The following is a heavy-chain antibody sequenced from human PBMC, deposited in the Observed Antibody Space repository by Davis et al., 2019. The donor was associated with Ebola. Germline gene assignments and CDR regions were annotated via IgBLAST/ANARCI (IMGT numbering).Heavy chain of an antibody. Sequence: GGSLRLSCAASGFTFSSYAMHWVRQAPGKGLEWVAVTSYDGSNKYYTDSVKGRFTISRDNSKNTLYLQMNSLRPEDTAVFYCARDSDDYSFDYWGQGTLVTVSS. CDR2: TSYDGSNK. CDR3: ARDSDDYSFDY. J-gene: IGHJ4*02. V-gene: IGHV3-30-3*01. CDR1: GFTFSSYA. D-gene: IGHD4-11*01.